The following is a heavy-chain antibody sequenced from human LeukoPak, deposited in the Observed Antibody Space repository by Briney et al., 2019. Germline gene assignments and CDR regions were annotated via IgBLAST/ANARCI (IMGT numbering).Heavy chain of an antibody. CDR2: NYYSSKWNN. D-gene: IGHD1-26*01. CDR1: GDSVSSNSAV. CDR3: ARDPVGSSYLDQ. Sequence: QSLSPTCAMAGDSVSSNSAVCNWIRHSGSRGLEWLARNYYSSKWNNHYAVSVKHRLTLNPDTSKNPFSLQLSSVTPEDTAVYYCARDPVGSSYLDQWGQGTLVTVSS. V-gene: IGHV6-1*01. J-gene: IGHJ4*02.